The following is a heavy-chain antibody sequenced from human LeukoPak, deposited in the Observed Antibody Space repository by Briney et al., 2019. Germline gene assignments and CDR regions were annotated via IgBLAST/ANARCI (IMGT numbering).Heavy chain of an antibody. V-gene: IGHV3-33*08. D-gene: IGHD1-26*01. CDR2: IWYDGSNK. J-gene: IGHJ4*02. Sequence: GGSLRLSCAASGFTFSSYSMNWVRQAPGKGLEWVAVIWYDGSNKYYADSVKGRFTISRDNSKNTLYLQMNSLRAEDTAVYYCARDRGSSDYYFDYWGQGTLVTVSS. CDR1: GFTFSSYS. CDR3: ARDRGSSDYYFDY.